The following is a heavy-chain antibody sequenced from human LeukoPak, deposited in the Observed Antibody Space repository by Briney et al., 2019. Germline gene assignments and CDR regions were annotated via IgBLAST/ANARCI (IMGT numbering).Heavy chain of an antibody. CDR1: AFTFSDFS. CDR2: ISSNGGST. Sequence: GGSLRLSCAASAFTFSDFSMSWVRQAPGKGLEYVSAISSNGGSTYYADSVKGRFTISRDNSKNTLYLQMNSLRAEDTAVHYCARGGDYGSGSFRWRHFDYWGQGTLVTVSS. D-gene: IGHD3-10*01. V-gene: IGHV3-64*04. J-gene: IGHJ4*02. CDR3: ARGGDYGSGSFRWRHFDY.